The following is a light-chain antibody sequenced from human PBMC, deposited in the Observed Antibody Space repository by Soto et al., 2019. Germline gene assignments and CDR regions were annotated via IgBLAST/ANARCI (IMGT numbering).Light chain of an antibody. CDR3: HHLADPPT. V-gene: IGKV3D-20*01. J-gene: IGKJ3*01. CDR1: QRLNTNF. CDR2: DAS. Sequence: IVLTQSPATLSLSPGERATISCGASQRLNTNFIAWYQKKPGLAPRLLIFDASFRAPGIPDRFSGSGSGNAFILNNRRLAPEDSALYFCHHLADPPTFGGGTELDIK.